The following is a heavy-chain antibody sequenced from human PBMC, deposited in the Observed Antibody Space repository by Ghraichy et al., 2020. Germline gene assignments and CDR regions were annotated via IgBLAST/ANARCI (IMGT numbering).Heavy chain of an antibody. Sequence: ASVKVSCKASGYTFTSYGISWVRQAPGQGLEWMGWISAYNGDTNYAQKLQGRVTMTTDTSTSTAYMELRSLRSDDTAVYYCARDASYYDFWSGYYTPVGFDYWGQGTLVTVSS. V-gene: IGHV1-18*01. CDR3: ARDASYYDFWSGYYTPVGFDY. D-gene: IGHD3-3*01. CDR1: GYTFTSYG. J-gene: IGHJ4*02. CDR2: ISAYNGDT.